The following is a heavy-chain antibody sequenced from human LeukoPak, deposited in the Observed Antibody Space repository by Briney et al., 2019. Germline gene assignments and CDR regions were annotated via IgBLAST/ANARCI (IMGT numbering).Heavy chain of an antibody. CDR3: ARAMEQLVPEADFDY. V-gene: IGHV1-18*01. CDR2: ISAYNGNT. J-gene: IGHJ4*02. D-gene: IGHD6-13*01. CDR1: GYTFTSYG. Sequence: ASVKVSCKASGYTFTSYGISWVRQAPGQGLEWMGWISAYNGNTNYAQKLQGRVTMTTDTSTSTAYMELRSLRSDDTAVYYCARAMEQLVPEADFDYWGQGTLVTVSS.